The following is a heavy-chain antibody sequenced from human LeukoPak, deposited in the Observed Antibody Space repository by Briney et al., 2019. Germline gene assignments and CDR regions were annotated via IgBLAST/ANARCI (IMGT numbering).Heavy chain of an antibody. V-gene: IGHV3-33*08. CDR1: GFTLSNYP. Sequence: PGGSLRLSCVASGFTLSNYPMTWVRQAPGKGLEWVAVIWYDGSNKYYADSVKGRFTISRDNSKNTLYLQMNSLRAEDTAVYYCARDLYFDYWGQGTLVTVSS. J-gene: IGHJ4*02. CDR2: IWYDGSNK. CDR3: ARDLYFDY.